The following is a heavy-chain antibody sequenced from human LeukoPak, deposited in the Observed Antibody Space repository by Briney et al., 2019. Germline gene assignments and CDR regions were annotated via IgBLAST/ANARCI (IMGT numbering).Heavy chain of an antibody. V-gene: IGHV4-4*07. CDR2: IYTSGST. Sequence: PPETLSLTCTVSGGSISSYYWSWIRQPAGKGLEWIGRIYTSGSTNYNPSLKSRVTMSVDTSKNQFSLKLSSVTAADTAVYYCARDGVRGLTFNWFDPWGQGTLVTVSS. D-gene: IGHD3-10*01. CDR3: ARDGVRGLTFNWFDP. CDR1: GGSISSYY. J-gene: IGHJ5*02.